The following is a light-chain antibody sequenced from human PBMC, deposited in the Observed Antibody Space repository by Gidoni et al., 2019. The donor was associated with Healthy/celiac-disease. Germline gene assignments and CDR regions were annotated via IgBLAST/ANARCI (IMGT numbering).Light chain of an antibody. CDR1: TSNIGSNP. CDR3: ATWVDRLNGLT. V-gene: IGLV1-44*01. J-gene: IGLJ2*01. CDR2: STS. Sequence: QSVLTQPPSASGTPGQTITISCSESTSNIGSNPVNWYQHIPGASPKPLIYSTSQRPSGVPDRFSGSKSGTSASLAISDLQSEDEADYYCATWVDRLNGLTFGGGTKLTVL.